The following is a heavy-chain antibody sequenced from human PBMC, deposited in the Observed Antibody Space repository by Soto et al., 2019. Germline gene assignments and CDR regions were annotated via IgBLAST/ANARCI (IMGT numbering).Heavy chain of an antibody. CDR3: AKDLSRWPHYAFAS. J-gene: IGHJ5*01. V-gene: IGHV3-23*01. D-gene: IGHD4-17*01. CDR1: GFTFSNYG. CDR2: ISTNGDTA. Sequence: PGGSLRLSCAASGFTFSNYGMKWVRQAPGKGLEWVSGISTNGDTANYADSVKGRFTISRDNSKNALYMQMNGLRPEDTAVYYCAKDLSRWPHYAFASWGQGSLVTVSS.